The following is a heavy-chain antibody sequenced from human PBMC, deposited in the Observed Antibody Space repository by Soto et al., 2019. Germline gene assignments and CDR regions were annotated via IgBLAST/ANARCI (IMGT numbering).Heavy chain of an antibody. CDR3: ARAATRQYYYDSSGYFDY. Sequence: SETLSLTCTVSGGSISSYYWSWIRQPAGKGLEWIGRIYTSGSTNYNPSLKSRVTMSVDTSKNQFSLKLSSVTAADTAVYYCARAATRQYYYDSSGYFDYWGQGTLVTVS. CDR1: GGSISSYY. D-gene: IGHD3-22*01. V-gene: IGHV4-4*07. CDR2: IYTSGST. J-gene: IGHJ4*02.